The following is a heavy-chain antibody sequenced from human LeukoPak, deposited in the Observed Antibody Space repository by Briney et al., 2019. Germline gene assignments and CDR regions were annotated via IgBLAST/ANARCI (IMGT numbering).Heavy chain of an antibody. Sequence: GGSLRLSCAASGFTFNNYAMSWVRQVPGMGLEWGSAICGRGDSTYYPDSVMGRFSISRDNSKSTVYLQMNSLRAEDTAVYYCAKEPSMFDGRGYGYYDNWGQGTLVTVSS. V-gene: IGHV3-23*01. D-gene: IGHD3-22*01. CDR2: ICGRGDST. CDR1: GFTFNNYA. J-gene: IGHJ4*02. CDR3: AKEPSMFDGRGYGYYDN.